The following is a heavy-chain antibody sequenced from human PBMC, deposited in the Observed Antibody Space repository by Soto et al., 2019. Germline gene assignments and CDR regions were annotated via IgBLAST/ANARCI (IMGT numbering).Heavy chain of an antibody. CDR1: GYFFSSDYF. CDR3: ARAAYGSSTLFDS. J-gene: IGHJ4*02. V-gene: IGHV4-38-2*01. CDR2: IYQSGST. D-gene: IGHD6-13*01. Sequence: PSETLSLTCAVSGYFFSSDYFWGWIRQPPGRGLEWIGSIYQSGSTYYNPSLKSRVSTSVDTSKNQFSLKLSSVTAADTAVYYCARAAYGSSTLFDSWGRGALGTVSS.